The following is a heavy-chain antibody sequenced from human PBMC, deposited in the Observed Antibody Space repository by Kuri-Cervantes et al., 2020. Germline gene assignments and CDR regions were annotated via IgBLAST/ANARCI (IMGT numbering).Heavy chain of an antibody. CDR1: GGSISSGGYY. V-gene: IGHV4-31*03. Sequence: SETLSLTCTVSGGSISSGGYYWSWIRQHPGKGLEWIGYTYYSGSTYYNPSPKSRVTISVDTSKNQFSLKLSSVTAADTAVYYCAGGRTKLKRNYYDSSGYYVDYWGQGTLVTVSS. J-gene: IGHJ4*02. CDR3: AGGRTKLKRNYYDSSGYYVDY. CDR2: TYYSGST. D-gene: IGHD3-22*01.